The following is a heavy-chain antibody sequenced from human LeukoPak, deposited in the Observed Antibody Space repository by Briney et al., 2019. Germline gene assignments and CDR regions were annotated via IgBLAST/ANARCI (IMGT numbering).Heavy chain of an antibody. CDR2: IRSKPYGGTT. CDR3: TSGPSGYCSGGSCYSGYYYGMDV. D-gene: IGHD2-15*01. Sequence: PGGSLRLSCTASGLTFGDYAVSWVRQAPGKGLEWVGVIRSKPYGGTTEYAASVKGRFTISRDDSKSIAYLQMNSLKTEDTVVYYFTSGPSGYCSGGSCYSGYYYGMDVWGQGTTVTVSS. V-gene: IGHV3-49*04. CDR1: GLTFGDYA. J-gene: IGHJ6*02.